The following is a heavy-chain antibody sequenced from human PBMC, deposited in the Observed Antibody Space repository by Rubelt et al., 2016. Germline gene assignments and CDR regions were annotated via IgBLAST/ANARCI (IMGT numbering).Heavy chain of an antibody. CDR3: ARDRYDDGDFDHFDR. D-gene: IGHD4-17*01. CDR1: GYTFTSYA. V-gene: IGHV1-18*01. CDR2: ISTYNGKT. J-gene: IGHJ4*02. Sequence: QVQLVQSGSELKKPGASVKVSCKASGYTFTSYAMNWVRQAPGQGLEWMGWISTYNGKTNFPQEVQGRVTLSTDTSTNTAYMGSRVLRSDDTAVYYCARDRYDDGDFDHFDRWGQGTLVTVSS.